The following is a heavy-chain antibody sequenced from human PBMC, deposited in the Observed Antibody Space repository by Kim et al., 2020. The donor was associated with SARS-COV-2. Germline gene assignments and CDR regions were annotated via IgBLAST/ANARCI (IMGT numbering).Heavy chain of an antibody. CDR3: ARQDYYDSTEDY. D-gene: IGHD3-22*01. V-gene: IGHV4-39*01. J-gene: IGHJ4*02. Sequence: YNTPTLKSGVTIPVDTSKNQFSLRLSSVTAADTAVYYCARQDYYDSTEDYWGQGTLVTVSS.